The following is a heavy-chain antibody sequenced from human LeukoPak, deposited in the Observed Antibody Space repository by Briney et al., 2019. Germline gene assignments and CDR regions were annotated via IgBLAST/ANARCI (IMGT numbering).Heavy chain of an antibody. J-gene: IGHJ6*03. CDR3: AKDLGLPGYMDV. CDR2: IRYDGSNK. V-gene: IGHV3-30*02. Sequence: GRSLRLSCAASGFTFSSYAMHWVRQAPGKGLEWVAVIRYDGSNKYYADSVKGRFTISRDNSKNTLYLQMNSLRAEDTAVYYCAKDLGLPGYMDVWGKGTTVTISS. CDR1: GFTFSSYA. D-gene: IGHD3-10*01.